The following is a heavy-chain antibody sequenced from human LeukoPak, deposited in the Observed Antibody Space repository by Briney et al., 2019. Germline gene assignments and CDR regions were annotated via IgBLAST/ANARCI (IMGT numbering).Heavy chain of an antibody. CDR3: AKTPRYCSGGSCYSGYFDN. CDR2: ISGSGGST. V-gene: IGHV3-23*01. Sequence: PGRSLRLSSVASGFTFSSYAMRWVRQAPGKGLEWVSTISGSGGSTYFADSVKGRFPISSDNSKNTVYLQMNSLRVEDTALYYCAKTPRYCSGGSCYSGYFDNWGQGTRVTVSS. CDR1: GFTFSSYA. D-gene: IGHD2-15*01. J-gene: IGHJ4*02.